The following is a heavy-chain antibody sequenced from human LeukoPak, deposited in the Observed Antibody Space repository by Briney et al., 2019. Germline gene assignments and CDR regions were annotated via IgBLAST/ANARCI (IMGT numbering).Heavy chain of an antibody. CDR1: GGTFSSYA. D-gene: IGHD2-21*02. CDR3: ASVLYCGADCYSGRYFFDY. V-gene: IGHV1-69*13. Sequence: SVKVSCKASGGTFSSYAISWVRQAPGQGLEWMGGIIPIFGTANYAQKFQGRVTITADESTSTAYMELSSLRSEDTAVYYCASVLYCGADCYSGRYFFDYWGQGTLVTVSS. J-gene: IGHJ4*02. CDR2: IIPIFGTA.